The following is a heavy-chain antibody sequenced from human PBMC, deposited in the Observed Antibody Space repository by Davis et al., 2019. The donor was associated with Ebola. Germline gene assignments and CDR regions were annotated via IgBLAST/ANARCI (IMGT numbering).Heavy chain of an antibody. CDR3: ARDRGPLDY. J-gene: IGHJ4*02. V-gene: IGHV3-30-3*01. CDR1: GFTFSSYA. Sequence: PGGSLRLSCAASGFTFSSYAMSWVRQAQGKGLEWVAVISYDGSNKYYADSVKGRFTISRDNSKNTLYLQMNSLRAEDTAVYYCARDRGPLDYWGQGTLVTVSS. CDR2: ISYDGSNK.